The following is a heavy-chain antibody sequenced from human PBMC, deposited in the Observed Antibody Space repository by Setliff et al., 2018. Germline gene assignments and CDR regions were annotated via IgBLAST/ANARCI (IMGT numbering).Heavy chain of an antibody. J-gene: IGHJ4*02. CDR2: IYHSGST. V-gene: IGHV4-38-2*01. D-gene: IGHD6-13*01. CDR3: ARHASSGLQTFDF. Sequence: KPSETLSLTCAVSGYSISSGYYWGWIRQPPGKGLEWIGSIYHSGSTYYNPSLKSRVTMSVDTSKNQFSLKLSSVTAADTAVYYCARHASSGLQTFDFWGQGALVTVSS. CDR1: GYSISSGYY.